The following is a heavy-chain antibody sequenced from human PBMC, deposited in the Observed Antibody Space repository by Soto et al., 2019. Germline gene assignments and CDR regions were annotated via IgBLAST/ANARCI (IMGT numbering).Heavy chain of an antibody. CDR3: ARARAPYYYDSSGYYYYGMDV. Sequence: ASVKVSCKASGGTFSSYAISWVRQAPGQGLEWMGGIIPIFGTANYAQKFQGRVTITADESTSTAYMELSSLRSEDTAVYYCARARAPYYYDSSGYYYYGMDVWGQGTTVTVSS. J-gene: IGHJ6*02. V-gene: IGHV1-69*13. CDR2: IIPIFGTA. D-gene: IGHD3-22*01. CDR1: GGTFSSYA.